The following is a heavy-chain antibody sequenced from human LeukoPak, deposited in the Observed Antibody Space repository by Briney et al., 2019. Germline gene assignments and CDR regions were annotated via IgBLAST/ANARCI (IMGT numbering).Heavy chain of an antibody. V-gene: IGHV1-2*02. CDR2: IKPNSGGT. Sequence: ASVKVSCKASGYTFTGYYMHWVRQAPGQGLEWMGWIKPNSGGTNYAQKFQGRVTMTRDTSISTAYMELSRLRSDDTAVYYCVREMQGGSSSYDYWGQGTLVTVSS. CDR1: GYTFTGYY. CDR3: VREMQGGSSSYDY. D-gene: IGHD6-13*01. J-gene: IGHJ4*02.